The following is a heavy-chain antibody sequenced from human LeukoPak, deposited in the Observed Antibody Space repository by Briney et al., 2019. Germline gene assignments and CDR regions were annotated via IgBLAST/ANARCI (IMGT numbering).Heavy chain of an antibody. D-gene: IGHD2-15*01. CDR2: TVGGGSPNT. CDR1: GFYFAYYA. V-gene: IGHV3-23*01. J-gene: IGHJ5*02. Sequence: GGSLRLSCAASGFYFAYYAMSWVRQAPGKGLEWVSATVGGGSPNTYHADSVKGRFTISRDNSKNTLFLQMNSLRAEDTAIYYCTKAPIASCSGAFCYPFDPWGQGTLVTVSS. CDR3: TKAPIASCSGAFCYPFDP.